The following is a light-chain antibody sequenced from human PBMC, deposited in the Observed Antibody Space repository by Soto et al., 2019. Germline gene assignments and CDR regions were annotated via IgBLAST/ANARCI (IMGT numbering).Light chain of an antibody. Sequence: DIVMTQSPDSLAVSLGERATIHCKSSQSGLYNSNNKNYLAWYQQKPGQPPKLLIYWASTRESGVPDRFSGSVSGTDFTLTISSLQAEDLAVYFCQQYASYPLTFGGGTKLEIK. V-gene: IGKV4-1*01. CDR3: QQYASYPLT. CDR2: WAS. CDR1: QSGLYNSNNKNY. J-gene: IGKJ4*01.